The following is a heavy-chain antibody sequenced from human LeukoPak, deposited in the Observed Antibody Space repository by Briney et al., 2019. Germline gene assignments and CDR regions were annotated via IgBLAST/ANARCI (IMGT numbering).Heavy chain of an antibody. Sequence: SETLSLTCTVSGGSINTPNYYWGWIRQTPGKGLEWIGNIFYSGGTYYSPSLTSRVTISLDTSRNQFSLKLNSVTAADTAVYYCARGAYFYGSGINWFDPWGQGTLITVSS. CDR1: GGSINTPNYY. V-gene: IGHV4-39*07. CDR3: ARGAYFYGSGINWFDP. CDR2: IFYSGGT. D-gene: IGHD3-10*01. J-gene: IGHJ5*02.